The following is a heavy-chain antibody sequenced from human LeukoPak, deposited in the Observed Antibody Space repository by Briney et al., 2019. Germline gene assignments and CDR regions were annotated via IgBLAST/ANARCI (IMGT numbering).Heavy chain of an antibody. V-gene: IGHV1-69*13. CDR2: IIPIFGTA. Sequence: SVKVSCKASGGTFSSYAISWVRQAPGQGLEWMGGIIPIFGTANYAQKFQGRVTITADESTSTVYMELSSLRSEDTAVYYCASASSSGWTTDAFDIWGQGTMVTVSS. D-gene: IGHD6-19*01. CDR3: ASASSSGWTTDAFDI. CDR1: GGTFSSYA. J-gene: IGHJ3*02.